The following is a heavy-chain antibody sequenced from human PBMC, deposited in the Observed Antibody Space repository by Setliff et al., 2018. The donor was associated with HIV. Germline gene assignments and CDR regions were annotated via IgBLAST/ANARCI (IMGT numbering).Heavy chain of an antibody. J-gene: IGHJ2*01. CDR2: IKPDGTED. Sequence: GSLRLSCAVSGSTFSSHWMSWVRQAPGKRLEWVASIKPDGTEDHYVDSVKGRFTISRDNAKGSLYLQMNSLRAEDTALYYCARKVVVAAYYWYFDLWGRGTLVTVSS. CDR3: ARKVVVAAYYWYFDL. CDR1: GSTFSSHW. D-gene: IGHD2-15*01. V-gene: IGHV3-7*03.